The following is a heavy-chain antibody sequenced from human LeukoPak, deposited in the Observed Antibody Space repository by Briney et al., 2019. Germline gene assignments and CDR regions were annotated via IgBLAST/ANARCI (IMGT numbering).Heavy chain of an antibody. J-gene: IGHJ6*02. V-gene: IGHV4-30-2*01. D-gene: IGHD1-26*01. CDR1: GGSISSGGYY. Sequence: PSETLSLTCTVSGGSISSGGYYWSWIRRPPGKGLEWIGYIYHSGSTYYNPSLKSRVTISVDTSKNQFSLKLSSVTAADTAVYYCARLVGAARMDVWGQGTTVTVSS. CDR3: ARLVGAARMDV. CDR2: IYHSGST.